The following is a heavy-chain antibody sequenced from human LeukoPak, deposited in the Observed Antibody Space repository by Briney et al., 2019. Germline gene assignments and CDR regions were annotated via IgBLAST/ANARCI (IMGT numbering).Heavy chain of an antibody. CDR3: ARDSSSSWTSFDY. D-gene: IGHD6-13*01. CDR2: INPNSGGT. Sequence: ASVKVSSKASGYTFTAYHMHWVRQAPGQGLEWMGRINPNSGGTNFAQKFQGRVTMTRDTSISTAYMELSRLSSDDTAVYYCARDSSSSWTSFDYWGQGTLVTVSS. CDR1: GYTFTAYH. J-gene: IGHJ4*02. V-gene: IGHV1-2*06.